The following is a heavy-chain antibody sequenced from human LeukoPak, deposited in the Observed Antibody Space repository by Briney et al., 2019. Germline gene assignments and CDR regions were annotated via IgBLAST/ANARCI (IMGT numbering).Heavy chain of an antibody. V-gene: IGHV4-34*01. CDR1: GGSFSGYY. J-gene: IGHJ4*02. Sequence: PSETLSLTCAVYGGSFSGYYWSWIRQPPGKGLEWIGEINHSGSTNYNPSLKSRVTISVDTSKNQFSLKLSSVTAADTAVYYCARDFGDTPYWGQGTLVTVSS. D-gene: IGHD3-16*01. CDR3: ARDFGDTPY. CDR2: INHSGST.